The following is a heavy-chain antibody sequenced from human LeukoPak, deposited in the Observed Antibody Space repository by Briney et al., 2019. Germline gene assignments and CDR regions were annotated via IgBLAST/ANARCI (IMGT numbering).Heavy chain of an antibody. Sequence: PSETLSLTCTVSGGSISSYYWSWIRQPAGKGLEWIGRIYTSGSTNYNPSLKSRVTMSVDTSKNQFSLKLSSVTAADTAVYYCARDSIVGATEWFDPWGQGTLVTVSS. D-gene: IGHD1-26*01. CDR2: IYTSGST. J-gene: IGHJ5*02. CDR1: GGSISSYY. CDR3: ARDSIVGATEWFDP. V-gene: IGHV4-4*07.